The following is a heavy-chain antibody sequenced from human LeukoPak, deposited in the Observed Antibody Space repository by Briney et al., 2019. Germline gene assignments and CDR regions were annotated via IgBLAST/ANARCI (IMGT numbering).Heavy chain of an antibody. CDR1: GFTFSSYS. V-gene: IGHV3-21*01. CDR3: ARSEGYCSSTSCSDYYYYMDV. CDR2: ISSSSSYI. D-gene: IGHD2-2*01. J-gene: IGHJ6*03. Sequence: GGSLRLSCAASGFTFSSYSMNWVRQAPGKGLEWVSSISSSSSYIYYADSVKGRFTISRDNAKNSLYLQMNSLRAEDTAVYYCARSEGYCSSTSCSDYYYYMDVWGKGTTVTVSS.